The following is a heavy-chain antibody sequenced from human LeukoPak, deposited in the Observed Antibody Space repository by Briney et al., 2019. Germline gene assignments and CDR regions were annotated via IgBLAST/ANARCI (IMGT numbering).Heavy chain of an antibody. Sequence: GRSLRLSCAASGFTFSNYGMHWVRQAPGKGLEWVAVIWNDGSQKYYADSVKGRFTISRDNSKNTLYLQMNSLRAEDTAVYYCARDKGPYYFDQWGQGTLLTVSS. CDR1: GFTFSNYG. CDR2: IWNDGSQK. V-gene: IGHV3-33*01. J-gene: IGHJ4*02. CDR3: ARDKGPYYFDQ.